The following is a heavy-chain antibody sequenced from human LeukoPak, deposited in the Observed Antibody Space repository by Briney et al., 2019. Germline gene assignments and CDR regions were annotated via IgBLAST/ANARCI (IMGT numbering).Heavy chain of an antibody. J-gene: IGHJ5*02. CDR3: ARQYYYGSSGYYYSWFDP. CDR1: GGSISSSSYY. CDR2: SYYSGST. D-gene: IGHD3-22*01. Sequence: SETLSLTCTVSGGSISSSSYYWGWIRQPPGKVLEWIGSSYYSGSTYYNPSHNSLVTISVDTSKNQFSLKMSSVAAADTAVDYCARQYYYGSSGYYYSWFDPWGQGTLVTVSS. V-gene: IGHV4-39*07.